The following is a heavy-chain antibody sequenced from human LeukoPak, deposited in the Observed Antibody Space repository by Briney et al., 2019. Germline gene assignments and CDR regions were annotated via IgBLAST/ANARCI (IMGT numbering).Heavy chain of an antibody. D-gene: IGHD3-22*01. V-gene: IGHV1-69*04. J-gene: IGHJ3*02. CDR1: GGTFSSYT. CDR3: ARDAHYYDSSGNI. CDR2: IIPILGIA. Sequence: PEASVKVSCKASGGTFSSYTISWVRQAPGQGLEWMGRIIPILGIANYAQKFQGRVTITADESTSTAYMELSSLRSEDTAVYYCARDAHYYDSSGNIWGQGTMVTVSS.